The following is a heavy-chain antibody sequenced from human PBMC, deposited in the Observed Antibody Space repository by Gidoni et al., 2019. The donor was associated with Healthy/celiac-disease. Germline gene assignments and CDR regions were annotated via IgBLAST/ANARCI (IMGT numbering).Heavy chain of an antibody. CDR2: IRSKAYGGTT. Sequence: EVQLVESGGGLVQPGRSLRLSCTASGFTFGDYAMSWVRQAPGKGLEWVGFIRSKAYGGTTEYAASVKGRFTISRDDSKSIAYLQMNSLKTEDTAVYYCTSKTTYSSSRYYFDYWGQGTLVTVSS. CDR3: TSKTTYSSSRYYFDY. V-gene: IGHV3-49*04. D-gene: IGHD6-13*01. J-gene: IGHJ4*02. CDR1: GFTFGDYA.